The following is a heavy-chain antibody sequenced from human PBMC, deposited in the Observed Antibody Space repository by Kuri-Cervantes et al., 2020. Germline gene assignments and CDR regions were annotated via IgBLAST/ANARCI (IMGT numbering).Heavy chain of an antibody. CDR3: SRASRAVTAWI. V-gene: IGHV3-33*01. Sequence: GGSLRLSCAASGFTFSSYGMHWVRQAPGKGLEWVAVIWYDGSNKYYADSVKGRFTISRDNSKNTLYLQMNSLRAEDTAVYYCSRASRAVTAWIWGQGTLVTVSS. CDR1: GFTFSSYG. D-gene: IGHD2-21*02. J-gene: IGHJ4*02. CDR2: IWYDGSNK.